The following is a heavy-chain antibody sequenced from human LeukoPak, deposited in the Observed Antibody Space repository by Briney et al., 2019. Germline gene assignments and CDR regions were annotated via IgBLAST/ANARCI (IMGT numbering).Heavy chain of an antibody. CDR1: GGSINSGDYY. CDR2: IYYSGST. D-gene: IGHD3-16*01. J-gene: IGHJ6*03. CDR3: ARERGDIPGYYYYMDV. Sequence: SETLSLTCTVSGGSINSGDYYWNWIRQPPGKGLEWIGYIYYSGSTYYNPSLKSRITISIDTPKDQFSLKLSSVTAADTAVYYCARERGDIPGYYYYMDVWGKGTTVTVSS. V-gene: IGHV4-30-4*08.